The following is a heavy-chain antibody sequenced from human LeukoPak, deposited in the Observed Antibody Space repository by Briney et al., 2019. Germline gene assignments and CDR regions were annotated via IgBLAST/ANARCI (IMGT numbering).Heavy chain of an antibody. D-gene: IGHD3-10*01. CDR3: ARVRLYGSGSHKARFDP. Sequence: SGTPFLNCAVYWGAFSGFFWGLIRQPPGEGAGWIGGINHSGSTNYNPSLKSRVTISVDTSKNQFSLKLSSVTAADTAVYYCARVRLYGSGSHKARFDPWGQGTLVTVSS. V-gene: IGHV4-34*01. CDR2: INHSGST. CDR1: WGAFSGFF. J-gene: IGHJ5*02.